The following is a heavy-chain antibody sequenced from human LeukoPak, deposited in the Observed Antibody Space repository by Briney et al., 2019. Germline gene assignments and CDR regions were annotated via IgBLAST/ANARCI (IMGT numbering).Heavy chain of an antibody. V-gene: IGHV3-23*01. CDR1: GFTFSSYA. J-gene: IGHJ4*02. CDR2: ISGSGGST. CDR3: ARHADYDFWSGYDRIDY. D-gene: IGHD3-3*01. Sequence: QPGGSLRLSCAASGFTFSSYAMSWVRQAPGKGLEWVSAISGSGGSTYYADSVKGRFTISRDNSKNTLYLQMNSLRAEDTAVYYCARHADYDFWSGYDRIDYWGQGTLVTVSS.